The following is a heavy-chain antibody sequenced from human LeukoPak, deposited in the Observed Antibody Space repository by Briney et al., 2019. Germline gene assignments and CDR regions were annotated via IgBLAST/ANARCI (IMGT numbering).Heavy chain of an antibody. CDR2: ISSSSTYI. D-gene: IGHD2/OR15-2a*01. CDR3: ARGSMTADY. V-gene: IGHV3-21*01. J-gene: IGHJ4*02. CDR1: GFTFRTYT. Sequence: KAGGTLRLSCAASGFTFRTYTMNWVRQAPGKGLEWVSSISSSSTYIYYADSMKGRFTISRDSAKSSLYLQMNSLRAEDTAVYYCARGSMTADYWGQGTLVTVSS.